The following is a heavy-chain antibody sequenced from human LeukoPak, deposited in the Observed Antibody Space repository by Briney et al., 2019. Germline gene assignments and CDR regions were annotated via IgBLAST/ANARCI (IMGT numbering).Heavy chain of an antibody. D-gene: IGHD3-22*01. CDR1: GYSFTSYW. CDR2: IYPGDSDT. V-gene: IGHV5-51*01. Sequence: PGESLKISCKGSGYSFTSYWIGWVRQMPGKGLEWMGIIYPGDSDTRYSPSFQGQVTISADKSISTAYLQWSSLKASDTAMYYCARHQGGNYDSSGYPDAFDIWGQGTMVTVSS. CDR3: ARHQGGNYDSSGYPDAFDI. J-gene: IGHJ3*02.